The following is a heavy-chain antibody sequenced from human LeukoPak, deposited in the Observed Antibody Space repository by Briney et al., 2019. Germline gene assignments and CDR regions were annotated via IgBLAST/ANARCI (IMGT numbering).Heavy chain of an antibody. V-gene: IGHV3-30*03. J-gene: IGHJ5*02. Sequence: PGGSLRLSCAASGFTFSSYGMHWVRQAPGKGLEWVAVISYDGSNKYYADSVKGRFTISRDNSKNTLFLQMSSLTAEDTAVYYCARWSCDHWGQGTLVTVSS. CDR2: ISYDGSNK. CDR3: ARWSCDH. CDR1: GFTFSSYG.